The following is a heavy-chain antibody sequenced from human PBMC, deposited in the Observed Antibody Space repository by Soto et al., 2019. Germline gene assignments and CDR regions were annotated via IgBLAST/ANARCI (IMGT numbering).Heavy chain of an antibody. Sequence: SVKVSCKASGGTFSSYAISWVRQAPGQGLEWMGGIIPIFGAANYAQKFQGRVTITADESTSTAYMELSSLRSEDTAVYYCAREASGGWYYFDYWGQGTLVTVSS. CDR3: AREASGGWYYFDY. D-gene: IGHD6-19*01. CDR1: GGTFSSYA. CDR2: IIPIFGAA. V-gene: IGHV1-69*13. J-gene: IGHJ4*02.